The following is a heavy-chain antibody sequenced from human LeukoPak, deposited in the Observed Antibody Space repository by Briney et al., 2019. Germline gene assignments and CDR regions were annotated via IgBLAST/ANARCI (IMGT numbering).Heavy chain of an antibody. Sequence: PSETLSLTCAVFRGSFRGYYWNCIRQSPGKGLEWIGEINHSGGTHYSPSLKSRVTISLDTSKNQFSLRLSSVTAVDTAVYYCARDDFYYNDSRGHSDAFDLWGQGTMVTISS. V-gene: IGHV4-34*01. CDR3: ARDDFYYNDSRGHSDAFDL. CDR2: INHSGGT. J-gene: IGHJ3*01. D-gene: IGHD3-22*01. CDR1: RGSFRGYY.